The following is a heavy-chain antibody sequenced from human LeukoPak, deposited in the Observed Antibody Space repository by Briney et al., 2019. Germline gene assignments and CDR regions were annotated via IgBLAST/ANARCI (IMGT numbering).Heavy chain of an antibody. CDR1: GDTVSSDSAA. J-gene: IGHJ4*02. Sequence: SQTLSLTCAISGDTVSSDSAAWNWIRQSPSRGLEWLGRTYYRSQWFNDYAVSAKGRITINPDTSKNQFSLHLNSVTPEDSAVYYCARASYTTGWYFFDYWGQGTLVTVSS. CDR2: TYYRSQWFN. D-gene: IGHD6-19*01. V-gene: IGHV6-1*01. CDR3: ARASYTTGWYFFDY.